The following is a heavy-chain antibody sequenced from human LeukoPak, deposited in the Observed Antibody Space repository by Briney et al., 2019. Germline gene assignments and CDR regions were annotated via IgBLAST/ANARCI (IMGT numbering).Heavy chain of an antibody. CDR3: ARAPELEQDY. D-gene: IGHD1/OR15-1a*01. CDR2: IYSGGST. CDR1: GFTVSTNY. Sequence: PGGSLRLSCAASGFTVSTNYMSWVRQAPGKGLELVSVIYSGGSTYYADSVKVRFTISRDNSKNTLYLQMNSLRAEDTAVYYCARAPELEQDYWGQGTLVTVSS. V-gene: IGHV3-53*01. J-gene: IGHJ4*02.